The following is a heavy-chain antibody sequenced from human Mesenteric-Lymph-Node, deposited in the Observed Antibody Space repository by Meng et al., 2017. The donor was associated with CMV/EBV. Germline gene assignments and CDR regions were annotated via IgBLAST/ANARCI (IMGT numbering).Heavy chain of an antibody. CDR2: TNFRSTWSN. CDR3: VRSSITGEFDP. CDR1: GDSVSSNRAD. J-gene: IGHJ5*02. D-gene: IGHD7-27*01. Sequence: QTLSLTCGIPGDSVSSNRADWNWTRQSPSRGLEWLGRTNFRSTWSNDYAISVKGRIGINPDTSKNQFSLHLTSLTPEDTAVYYCVRSSITGEFDPWGQGTLVTVSS. V-gene: IGHV6-1*01.